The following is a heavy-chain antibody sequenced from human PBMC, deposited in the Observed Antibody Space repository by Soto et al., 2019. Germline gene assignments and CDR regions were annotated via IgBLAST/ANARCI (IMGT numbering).Heavy chain of an antibody. CDR2: IKQDGSEK. CDR3: ARSGYSYGYLSQWLVRTGFDY. J-gene: IGHJ4*02. Sequence: HPGGSLRLSCAASGFTFSSYWMSWVRQAPGKGLEWVANIKQDGSEKYYVDSVKGRFTISRDNDKNSLYLQMNSLRAEDTAVYYCARSGYSYGYLSQWLVRTGFDYWGQGTLVTVSS. D-gene: IGHD5-18*01. CDR1: GFTFSSYW. V-gene: IGHV3-7*03.